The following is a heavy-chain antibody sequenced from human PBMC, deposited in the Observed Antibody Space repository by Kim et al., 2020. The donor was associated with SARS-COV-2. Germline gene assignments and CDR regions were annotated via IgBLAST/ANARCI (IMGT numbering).Heavy chain of an antibody. D-gene: IGHD1-20*01. CDR3: ARPNWNDVMGFGWFDP. J-gene: IGHJ5*02. CDR1: GGSISSYY. CDR2: IYYSGST. Sequence: SETLSLTCTVSGGSISSYYWSWIRQPPGKGLEWIGYIYYSGSTNYNPSLKSRVTISVDTSKNQFSLKLSSVTAADTAVYYCARPNWNDVMGFGWFDPWGQGTLVTVSS. V-gene: IGHV4-59*13.